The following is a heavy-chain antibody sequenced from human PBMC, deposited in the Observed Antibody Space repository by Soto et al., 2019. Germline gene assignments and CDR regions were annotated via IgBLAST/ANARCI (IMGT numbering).Heavy chain of an antibody. D-gene: IGHD4-17*01. Sequence: EVQLLESGGGLVQPGGSLRLSCAASGFTFSSYAMSWVRQAPGKGLEWVSAISGSGGSTYYADSVKGRFTISRDHSKNSLYLQLNSLRAEDTAVYYCAKQPRTVTTPGVADYWGQGTLVTVSS. CDR3: AKQPRTVTTPGVADY. V-gene: IGHV3-23*01. CDR2: ISGSGGST. J-gene: IGHJ4*02. CDR1: GFTFSSYA.